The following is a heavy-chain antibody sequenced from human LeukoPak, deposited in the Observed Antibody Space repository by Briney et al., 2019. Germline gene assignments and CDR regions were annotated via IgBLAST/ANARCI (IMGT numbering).Heavy chain of an antibody. Sequence: GGSLRLSCAASGFTFSSYAMSWIRQAPGKGLEWVSVIYSGGNTYYADSVKGRFTISRDNSKNTLYLQMNNLRAEDTAVYYCARGLGATEDYWGQGTLVTVSS. CDR1: GFTFSSYA. D-gene: IGHD1-26*01. V-gene: IGHV3-66*01. CDR2: IYSGGNT. J-gene: IGHJ4*02. CDR3: ARGLGATEDY.